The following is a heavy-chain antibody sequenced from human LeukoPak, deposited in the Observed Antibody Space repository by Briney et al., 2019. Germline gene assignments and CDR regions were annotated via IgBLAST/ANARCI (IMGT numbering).Heavy chain of an antibody. D-gene: IGHD6-13*01. CDR2: INHSGST. CDR3: ARGSGSSWSSGWFDL. J-gene: IGHJ5*02. Sequence: SETLSLTCAVSGGSFSGYYLSWIRQPPGKGLEWIGEINHSGSTNYNPSLKSRVTISVDTSKKQFYLKLSSVTAADRAVYYCARGSGSSWSSGWFDLWGQGTLVTVSS. V-gene: IGHV4-34*01. CDR1: GGSFSGYY.